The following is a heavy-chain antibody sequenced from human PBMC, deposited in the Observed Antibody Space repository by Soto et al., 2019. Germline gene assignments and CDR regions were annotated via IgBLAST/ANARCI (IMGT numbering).Heavy chain of an antibody. J-gene: IGHJ4*02. CDR1: GFTFIDYA. CDR2: ISGGGGTT. Sequence: EVQLLESGGGLVQPGGSLRLSCTASGFTFIDYAMSWVRQAPGKRLEWVSLISGGGGTTQYADSVKGRFTISRDNSKNTVYLQMNSLRVEVTAVYFCAKALSHDSPFDYWGQGTLVTVSS. CDR3: AKALSHDSPFDY. V-gene: IGHV3-23*01. D-gene: IGHD1-1*01.